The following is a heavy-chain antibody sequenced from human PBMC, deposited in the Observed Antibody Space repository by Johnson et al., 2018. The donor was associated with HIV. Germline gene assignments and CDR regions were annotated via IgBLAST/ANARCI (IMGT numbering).Heavy chain of an antibody. V-gene: IGHV3-20*04. Sequence: MLLVESGGGVVQPGRSLRLSCAASGFTFDDYAIHWVRQAPGKGLEWVTGINWSGDSTEYADSVKGRFTVSRDNARNSLYLQINGLRAEDTALYYCARSVGYYDSSAYYYVDAFDILGQGTMVTVSS. CDR2: INWSGDST. J-gene: IGHJ3*02. D-gene: IGHD3-22*01. CDR3: ARSVGYYDSSAYYYVDAFDI. CDR1: GFTFDDYA.